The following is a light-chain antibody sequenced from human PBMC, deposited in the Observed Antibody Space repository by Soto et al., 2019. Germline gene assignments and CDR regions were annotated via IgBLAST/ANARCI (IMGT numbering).Light chain of an antibody. CDR1: QRFGSSN. CDR3: QQYDNWPWT. Sequence: LKQTLGTLSLSIRERGIHSCRASQRFGSSNLAWYQQKPGQAPRLLIYSTSSRATGIPDRFSGSGSGTEFTLTISRLEPEDFAVYYCQQYDNWPWTFGQGTKVDIK. J-gene: IGKJ1*01. V-gene: IGKV3-20*01. CDR2: STS.